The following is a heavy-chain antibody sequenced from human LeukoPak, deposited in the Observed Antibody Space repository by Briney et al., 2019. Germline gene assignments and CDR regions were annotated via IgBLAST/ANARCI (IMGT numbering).Heavy chain of an antibody. CDR3: ARDLSNVITFGGVIAY. V-gene: IGHV1-2*02. CDR2: INPNSGGT. CDR1: GYTFTGYY. Sequence: WASVKVSCKASGYTFTGYYMHWVRQAPGQGLEWMGWINPNSGGTNYAQKFQGRVTMTRDTSISTAYMELSRLRSDDTAVYYCARDLSNVITFGGVIAYWGQGTLVTVSS. D-gene: IGHD3-16*02. J-gene: IGHJ4*02.